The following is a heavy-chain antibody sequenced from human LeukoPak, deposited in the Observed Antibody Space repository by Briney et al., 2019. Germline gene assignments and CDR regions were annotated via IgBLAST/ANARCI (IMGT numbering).Heavy chain of an antibody. CDR2: ISSSSSYI. V-gene: IGHV3-21*01. CDR3: ARQFGGLFDY. J-gene: IGHJ4*02. Sequence: PGGSLRPSCAASGFTFSSYSMNWVRQAPGKGLEWVSSISSSSSYIYYADSVKGRFTISRDNAKNSLYLQMNSLRAEDTAVYYCARQFGGLFDYWGQGTLVTVSS. CDR1: GFTFSSYS. D-gene: IGHD3-16*01.